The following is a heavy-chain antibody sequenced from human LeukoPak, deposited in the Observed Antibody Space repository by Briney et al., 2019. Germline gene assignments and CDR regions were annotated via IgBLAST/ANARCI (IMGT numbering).Heavy chain of an antibody. CDR2: ISSTGGGI. J-gene: IGHJ4*02. Sequence: GGSLRLSCAASGFTFSIYELHWVRQAPGTGVAWVSYISSTGGGIYYAHSVRGRFTISRDNAKNSLYLEMNSLRAEDTAIYYCARDRGSRSNSPYYFDYWGQGTLVTVSS. V-gene: IGHV3-48*03. CDR3: ARDRGSRSNSPYYFDY. D-gene: IGHD4-11*01. CDR1: GFTFSIYE.